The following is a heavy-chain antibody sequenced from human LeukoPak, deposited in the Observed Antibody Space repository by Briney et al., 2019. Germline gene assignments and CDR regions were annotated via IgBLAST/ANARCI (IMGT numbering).Heavy chain of an antibody. J-gene: IGHJ5*02. CDR1: GGSISSGDYY. Sequence: SETLSLTCTVSGGSISSGDYYWGWIRQPPGKGLEWIGYIYYSGSTYYNPSLKSRVTISVDTSKNQFSLKLSSVTVADTAVYYCAGSYYDFWSGYPLWFDPWGQGTLVTVSS. CDR3: AGSYYDFWSGYPLWFDP. D-gene: IGHD3-3*01. CDR2: IYYSGST. V-gene: IGHV4-30-4*08.